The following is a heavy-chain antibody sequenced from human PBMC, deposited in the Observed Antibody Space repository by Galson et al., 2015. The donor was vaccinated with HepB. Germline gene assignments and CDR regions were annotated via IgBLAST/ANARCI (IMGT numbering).Heavy chain of an antibody. CDR2: ISAYNGNT. J-gene: IGHJ4*02. CDR3: ARLGAAAGFLDY. Sequence: SVKVSCKASGYSFTTFGITWVRQAPGQGLEWMGWISAYNGNTNCARKLQGRVTMTTDTSTNTAYMELRSLRSDDTAVYFCARLGAAAGFLDYWGQGTLVTVSS. V-gene: IGHV1-18*01. CDR1: GYSFTTFG. D-gene: IGHD6-13*01.